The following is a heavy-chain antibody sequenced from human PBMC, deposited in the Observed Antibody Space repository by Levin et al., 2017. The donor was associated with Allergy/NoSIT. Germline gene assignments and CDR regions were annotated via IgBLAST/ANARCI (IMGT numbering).Heavy chain of an antibody. CDR3: AREYCSGGTCYWYFDL. D-gene: IGHD2-15*01. CDR1: GFTLSRYS. V-gene: IGHV3-48*01. CDR2: ITSSSTTI. Sequence: GGSLRLSCVVSGFTLSRYSMNWVRQAPGKGLEWISYITSSSTTIYYADSVKGRFTISRDNAENSLYLQMNSLRAEDTAVYYCAREYCSGGTCYWYFDLWGRGTLVTVSS. J-gene: IGHJ2*01.